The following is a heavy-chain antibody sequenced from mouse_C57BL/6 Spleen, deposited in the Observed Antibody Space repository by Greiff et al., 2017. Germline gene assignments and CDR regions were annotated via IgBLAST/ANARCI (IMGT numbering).Heavy chain of an antibody. J-gene: IGHJ2*01. CDR2: IDPENGDT. Sequence: VQLQQSGAELVRPGASVKLSCTASGFNIKDDYMHWVKQRPEQGLEWIGWIDPENGDTEYASKFQGKVTITADTSYNTAYLQLSSLTSEDTAVYYCTTSDYYGSSGYFDYWGQGTTLTVSS. CDR3: TTSDYYGSSGYFDY. V-gene: IGHV14-4*01. D-gene: IGHD1-1*01. CDR1: GFNIKDDY.